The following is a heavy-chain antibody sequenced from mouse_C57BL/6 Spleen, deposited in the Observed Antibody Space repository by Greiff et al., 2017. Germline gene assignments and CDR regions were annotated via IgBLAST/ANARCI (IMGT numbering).Heavy chain of an antibody. V-gene: IGHV1-55*01. D-gene: IGHD1-1*01. CDR2: IYPGSGST. Sequence: VQLQQPGAELVKPGASVKMSCKASGYTFTSYWITWVKQRPGQGLEWIGDIYPGSGSTNYNEKFKSKATLTVDTSSSTAYMQLSSLTSEDSAVYYCARGGYGSSPWFAYWGQGTLVTVSA. CDR3: ARGGYGSSPWFAY. CDR1: GYTFTSYW. J-gene: IGHJ3*01.